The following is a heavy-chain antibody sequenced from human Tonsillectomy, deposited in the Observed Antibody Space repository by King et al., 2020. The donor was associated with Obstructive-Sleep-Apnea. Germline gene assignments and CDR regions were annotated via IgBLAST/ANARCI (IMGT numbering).Heavy chain of an antibody. CDR2: ISYDGSNK. J-gene: IGHJ5*02. Sequence: VQLVESGGGVVQPGRSLRLSCAASGFTFSTFAMHWVRQAPGKGLEWVAVISYDGSNKYYADSVKGRFSISRDNSKNTLYLRMNSLRAVDTAVYYCARDPRWELPRVHWFDPWGQGSLVTVSS. D-gene: IGHD1-26*01. CDR3: ARDPRWELPRVHWFDP. CDR1: GFTFSTFA. V-gene: IGHV3-30*04.